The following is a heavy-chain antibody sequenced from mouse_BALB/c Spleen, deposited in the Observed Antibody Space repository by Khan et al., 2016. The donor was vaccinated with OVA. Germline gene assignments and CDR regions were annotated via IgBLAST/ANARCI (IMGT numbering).Heavy chain of an antibody. CDR2: ISSGGST. CDR3: ARDYWFTY. J-gene: IGHJ3*01. V-gene: IGHV5-6-5*01. CDR1: GFTFSNYA. Sequence: EVELVESGGGLVQPGGSLKLSCEGSGFTFSNYAMTWVRQTPEKRLEWVASISSGGSTYYSDSVKGRFTISRDNARNILNLQMSSLRSEDTAMYYCARDYWFTYWGQGTLVTVAA.